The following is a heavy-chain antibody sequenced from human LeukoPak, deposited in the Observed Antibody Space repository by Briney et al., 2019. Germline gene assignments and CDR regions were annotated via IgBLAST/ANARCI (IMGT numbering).Heavy chain of an antibody. Sequence: GGSLRLSCAASGFTFSSYAMSWVRQAPGKGLEWVSAISGSGGSTYYADSVEGRFTISRDNSKNTLYLQMNSLRAEDTAVYYCAKGQNSRGYSRDYWGKGTLVTVSS. CDR1: GFTFSSYA. J-gene: IGHJ4*02. CDR3: AKGQNSRGYSRDY. D-gene: IGHD5-18*01. CDR2: ISGSGGST. V-gene: IGHV3-23*01.